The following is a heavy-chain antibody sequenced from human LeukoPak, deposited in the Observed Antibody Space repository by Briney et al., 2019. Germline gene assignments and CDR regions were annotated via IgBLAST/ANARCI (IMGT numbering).Heavy chain of an antibody. CDR1: GYTFTSYD. V-gene: IGHV1-8*01. Sequence: ASVKVSCKASGYTFTSYDINWVRQATGQGLEWMGWMNPNSGNTGYAQKFQGRVTMTRNTSISTAYMELSSLRSADTAVHYCARLKVTTLPFGFDPWGKGTLVTVSP. J-gene: IGHJ5*02. CDR2: MNPNSGNT. CDR3: ARLKVTTLPFGFDP. D-gene: IGHD4-17*01.